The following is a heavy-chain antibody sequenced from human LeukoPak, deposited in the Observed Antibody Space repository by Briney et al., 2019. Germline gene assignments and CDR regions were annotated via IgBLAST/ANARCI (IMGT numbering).Heavy chain of an antibody. Sequence: ASVKVSCKASGYTFTGYYMHWVRQAPGQGLEWMGWINPNSGGTNYAQKFQGRVTMTRDTSISTAYMELSRLRSDDTAVYYCARDPTRGAVADNWFDPWGQGTPVTVSS. D-gene: IGHD6-19*01. CDR1: GYTFTGYY. CDR3: ARDPTRGAVADNWFDP. V-gene: IGHV1-2*02. J-gene: IGHJ5*02. CDR2: INPNSGGT.